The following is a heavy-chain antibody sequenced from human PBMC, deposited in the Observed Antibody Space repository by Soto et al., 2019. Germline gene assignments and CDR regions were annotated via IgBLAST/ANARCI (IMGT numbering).Heavy chain of an antibody. Sequence: QVQLVESGGGVVQPRRSLRLSCAASGFTFSYYAMHWVRQAPGKGLEWVAVISYDGSEKYYADSVKGRFTISRDNSKNTLSLQMNSLRADDTAVYYCAKALGELSPESYDYWGQGTLITVSS. J-gene: IGHJ4*02. D-gene: IGHD3-16*02. V-gene: IGHV3-30*18. CDR1: GFTFSYYA. CDR2: ISYDGSEK. CDR3: AKALGELSPESYDY.